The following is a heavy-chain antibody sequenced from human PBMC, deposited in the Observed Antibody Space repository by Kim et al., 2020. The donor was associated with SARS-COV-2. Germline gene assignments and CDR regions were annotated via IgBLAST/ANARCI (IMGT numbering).Heavy chain of an antibody. J-gene: IGHJ4*02. CDR3: ASLYSSSTTTYFDY. D-gene: IGHD6-13*01. Sequence: GGSLRLSCAASGFTFSSYSMNWVRQAPGKGLEWFSSITSSNNYIYYADSVKGRFTISRDNAKYSLYLQMNSLRAEDTAVYYGASLYSSSTTTYFDYWGQGTLVTVSS. CDR2: ITSSNNYI. CDR1: GFTFSSYS. V-gene: IGHV3-21*01.